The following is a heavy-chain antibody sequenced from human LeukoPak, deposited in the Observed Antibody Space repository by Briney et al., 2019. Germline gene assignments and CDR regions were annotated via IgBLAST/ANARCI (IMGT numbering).Heavy chain of an antibody. D-gene: IGHD5-12*01. J-gene: IGHJ4*02. V-gene: IGHV4-39*01. CDR1: GGSISSSSYY. Sequence: SETLSLTCTVSGGSISSSSYYWGWIRQPPGKGLEWIGGIYYSGSTYYNPSLKSRVTISVDTSKNQFSLKLSSVTAADTAVYYCARQTDIVATISPRAHFDYWGQGTLVTVSS. CDR3: ARQTDIVATISPRAHFDY. CDR2: IYYSGST.